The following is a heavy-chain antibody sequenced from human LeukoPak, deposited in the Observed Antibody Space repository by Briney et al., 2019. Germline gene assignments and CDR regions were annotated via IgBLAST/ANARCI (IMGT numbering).Heavy chain of an antibody. CDR1: GGTFSSYA. CDR3: ARSLLELRSLVAFDI. V-gene: IGHV1-69*05. Sequence: ASVKVSCKASGGTFSSYAISWVRQAPGQGLEWMGGIIPIFGTANYAQKYQGRVTITTDESTSTAYMELSSLRSEDTAVYYCARSLLELRSLVAFDIWGQGTMVTVSS. D-gene: IGHD1-7*01. CDR2: IIPIFGTA. J-gene: IGHJ3*02.